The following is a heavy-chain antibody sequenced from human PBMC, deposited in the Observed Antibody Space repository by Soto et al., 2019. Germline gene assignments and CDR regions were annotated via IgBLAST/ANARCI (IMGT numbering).Heavy chain of an antibody. V-gene: IGHV4-34*01. J-gene: IGHJ6*02. Sequence: QVQLQQWGAGLLKPSETLSLTCAVYGGSFSGYYWSWIRQPPGKGLEWIGEINHSGSTNYNPSLKSRVTISVATSKNQFSLKLSSVTAADTAVYYCARGPRIAAAVASRYYYYGMDVWGQGTTVTVSS. D-gene: IGHD6-13*01. CDR2: INHSGST. CDR1: GGSFSGYY. CDR3: ARGPRIAAAVASRYYYYGMDV.